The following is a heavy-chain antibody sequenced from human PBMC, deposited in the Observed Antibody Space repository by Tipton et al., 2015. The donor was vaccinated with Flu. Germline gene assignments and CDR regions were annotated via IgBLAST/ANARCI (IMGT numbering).Heavy chain of an antibody. J-gene: IGHJ4*02. V-gene: IGHV4-59*01. CDR1: GDSIGSYY. CDR2: VEYSGST. D-gene: IGHD3-10*01. CDR3: ARGLYGSGSYQRRYFDS. Sequence: LRLSCNVSGDSIGSYYWSWIRQPPGKGLEWIGFVEYSGSTSYNPSLKSRVTISVDTSKNQFSLRLTSVTAADTAVYYCARGLYGSGSYQRRYFDSWGQGTLVTVSS.